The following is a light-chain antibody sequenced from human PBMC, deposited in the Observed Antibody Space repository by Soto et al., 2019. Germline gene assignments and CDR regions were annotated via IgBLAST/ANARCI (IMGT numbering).Light chain of an antibody. CDR2: EVS. CDR3: GSYTSFSTL. J-gene: IGLJ1*01. Sequence: QSALTQPASVSGSPGQSITISCTGTSSDVGGYNYVSWYQQHPGKAPKLIIYEVSNRPSGVSNRFSGSKSANTASLTISGLQPEDEADYYCGSYTSFSTLFGTGTKLTVL. CDR1: SSDVGGYNY. V-gene: IGLV2-14*01.